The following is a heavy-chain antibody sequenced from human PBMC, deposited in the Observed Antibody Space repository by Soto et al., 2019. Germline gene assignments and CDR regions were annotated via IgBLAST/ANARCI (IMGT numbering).Heavy chain of an antibody. V-gene: IGHV1-18*04. CDR2: ISAYNGNT. Sequence: ASVKVSCKASGYTFTSYGISWVRQAPGQGLEWMGWISAYNGNTNYAQKLQGRVTMTTDTSTSTAYMELRSLRSDDTAVYYCARDLRRSTIFGVVPRRRQGMDVWGQGTTVTVSS. J-gene: IGHJ6*02. D-gene: IGHD3-3*01. CDR3: ARDLRRSTIFGVVPRRRQGMDV. CDR1: GYTFTSYG.